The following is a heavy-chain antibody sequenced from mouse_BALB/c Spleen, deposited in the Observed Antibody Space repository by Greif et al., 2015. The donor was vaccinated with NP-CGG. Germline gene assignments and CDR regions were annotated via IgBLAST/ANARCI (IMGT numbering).Heavy chain of an antibody. D-gene: IGHD2-1*01. CDR3: ALDLLWRSWFAY. Sequence: VQLQQSGAELVRPGASVKLSCKASGYSFTSYWMNWVKQRPGQGLEWIGMIHPSGSETRLNQKFKDKATLTVDKSSSTAYMQLSSPTSEDSAVYYCALDLLWRSWFAYWGQGTLVTVSA. CDR2: IHPSGSET. V-gene: IGHV1-74*01. CDR1: GYSFTSYW. J-gene: IGHJ3*01.